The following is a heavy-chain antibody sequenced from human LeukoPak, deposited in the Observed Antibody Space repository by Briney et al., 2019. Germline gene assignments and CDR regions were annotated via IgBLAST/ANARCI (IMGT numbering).Heavy chain of an antibody. J-gene: IGHJ4*02. CDR3: ARSPYGQLVLFDY. V-gene: IGHV3-30*02. D-gene: IGHD6-6*01. CDR2: IRYDGSNK. CDR1: GFTFSSYG. Sequence: GGSLRLSCAASGFTFSSYGMHWVRQAPGKGLEWVAFIRYDGSNKYYADSVKGRFTISRDNSKNTLYLQMNSLRAEDTAVYYCARSPYGQLVLFDYWGQGTLVTVSS.